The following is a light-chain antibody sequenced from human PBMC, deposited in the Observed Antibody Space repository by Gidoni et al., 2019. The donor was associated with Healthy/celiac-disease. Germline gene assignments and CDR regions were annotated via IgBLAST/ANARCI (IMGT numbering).Light chain of an antibody. V-gene: IGKV3-11*01. CDR3: QQRSNWTPEIT. CDR2: DAS. Sequence: EIVLTQSPAPLSLSPGVRAPLSCRASQSVSSYLAWYQQKPGQAPRLLIYDASNRATGIPARFSGSGSGTDFTLTISSLEPEDFAVYYCQQRSNWTPEITFGQGTRLEIK. J-gene: IGKJ5*01. CDR1: QSVSSY.